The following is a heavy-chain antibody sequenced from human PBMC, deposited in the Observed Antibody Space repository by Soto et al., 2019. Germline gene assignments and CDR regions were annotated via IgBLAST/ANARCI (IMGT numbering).Heavy chain of an antibody. J-gene: IGHJ5*02. Sequence: TGGSLRLSCAASGFTFSSYAMSWVRQAPGKGLEWVSAISGSGGSTYYADSVKGRFTISRDNSKNTLYLQMNSLRAEDTAVYYCAKEGLYSSGWYNWFDPWGQGTLVTVSS. CDR2: ISGSGGST. V-gene: IGHV3-23*01. CDR1: GFTFSSYA. CDR3: AKEGLYSSGWYNWFDP. D-gene: IGHD6-19*01.